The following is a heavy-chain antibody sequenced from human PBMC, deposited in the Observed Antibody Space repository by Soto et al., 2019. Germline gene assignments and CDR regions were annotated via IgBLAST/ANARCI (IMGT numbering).Heavy chain of an antibody. CDR3: AKDRGYSYGYPHWPFDP. J-gene: IGHJ5*02. Sequence: GGSLRLSCAASGFTFSNAWMNWVRQAPGKGLEWVSAISGSGGSTYYADSVKGRFTISRDNSKNTLYLQMNSLRAEDTAVYYCAKDRGYSYGYPHWPFDPWGQGTLVTVSS. D-gene: IGHD5-18*01. CDR2: ISGSGGST. V-gene: IGHV3-23*01. CDR1: GFTFSNAW.